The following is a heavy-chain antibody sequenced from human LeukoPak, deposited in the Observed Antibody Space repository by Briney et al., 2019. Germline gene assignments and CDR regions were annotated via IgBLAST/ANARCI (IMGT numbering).Heavy chain of an antibody. J-gene: IGHJ4*02. CDR2: ISAYNGNT. V-gene: IGHV1-18*04. CDR3: ARVFMGIAAAGLDY. Sequence: ASVKVSCKASGYTFTSYYMHWVRQAPGQGLEWMGWISAYNGNTNYAQKLQGRVTMTTDTSTSTAYMELRSLRSDDTAVYYCARVFMGIAAAGLDYWGQGTLVTVSS. CDR1: GYTFTSYY. D-gene: IGHD6-13*01.